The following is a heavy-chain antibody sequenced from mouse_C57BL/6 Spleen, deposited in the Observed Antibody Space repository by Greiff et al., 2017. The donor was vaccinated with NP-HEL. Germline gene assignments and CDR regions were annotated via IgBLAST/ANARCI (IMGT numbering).Heavy chain of an antibody. D-gene: IGHD3-3*01. CDR2: ISSGGSYN. Sequence: EVKLVESGGDLVKPGGSLKLSCAASGFTFSSYGMSWVRQTPDKRLEWVATISSGGSYNYYPDSVKGRFTISRDNDKNTRYLQMSSLKTEDTAMYYCAIQWGRENFDYWGQGTTLTVSS. CDR3: AIQWGRENFDY. V-gene: IGHV5-6*01. CDR1: GFTFSSYG. J-gene: IGHJ2*01.